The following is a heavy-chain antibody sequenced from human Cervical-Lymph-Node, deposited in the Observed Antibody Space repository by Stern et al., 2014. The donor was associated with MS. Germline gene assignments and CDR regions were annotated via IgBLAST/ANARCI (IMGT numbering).Heavy chain of an antibody. J-gene: IGHJ4*02. CDR3: ARGYSTTYLDY. V-gene: IGHV1-3*01. CDR1: GYTFTNYA. CDR2: IHPGNGDA. Sequence: VQLVQSGAEVKKPGASVKGSCKASGYTFTNYALHWVRQAPGQRPEWMGWIHPGNGDAKYSQNFQDRVTITRDTSANTVYMELRSLRVEDTAMYYRARGYSTTYLDYWGQGTLVTVSS. D-gene: IGHD6-13*01.